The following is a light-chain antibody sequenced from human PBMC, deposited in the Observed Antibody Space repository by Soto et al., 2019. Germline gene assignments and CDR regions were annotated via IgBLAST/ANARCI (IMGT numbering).Light chain of an antibody. CDR3: SSYTSSNTLEV. Sequence: QSALIQPASVSGSPGQSITISCTGTSRDVGGYNYVSWYQHHAHRAPKLLIYEVRYRPSAVSSRFSGSKSGNTASLTISGLQDEDEADYYCSSYTSSNTLEVFGVGTKVTVL. CDR2: EVR. J-gene: IGLJ1*01. CDR1: SRDVGGYNY. V-gene: IGLV2-14*01.